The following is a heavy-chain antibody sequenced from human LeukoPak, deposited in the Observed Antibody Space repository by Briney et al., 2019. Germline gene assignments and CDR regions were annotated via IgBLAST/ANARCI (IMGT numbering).Heavy chain of an antibody. CDR2: VSNSGSDI. V-gene: IGHV3-48*02. CDR1: GFTFSSFS. J-gene: IGHJ4*02. CDR3: ARLTYGY. Sequence: GGSLRLSCAASGFTFSSFSMNWVRQAPGKGLEWISYVSNSGSDISYADSVKGRFTISRANAKNSLYLQMNSLRDEDTAVYYCARLTYGYWGQGTLVSVSS. D-gene: IGHD4-17*01.